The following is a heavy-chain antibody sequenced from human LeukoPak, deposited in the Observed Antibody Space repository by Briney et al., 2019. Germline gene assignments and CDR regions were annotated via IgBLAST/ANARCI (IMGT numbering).Heavy chain of an antibody. CDR1: GLTVRNNY. V-gene: IGHV3-53*01. Sequence: GGSLRLSCAASGLTVRNNYMSWVRQSPGKGLEWVSVIYSDGSTYYEDSVKGRFTISRDNAKNSLYLQMNSLRAEDTALYYCARGHPYYYGSGSYFKMDVWGKGTTVTVSS. J-gene: IGHJ6*04. D-gene: IGHD3-10*01. CDR2: IYSDGST. CDR3: ARGHPYYYGSGSYFKMDV.